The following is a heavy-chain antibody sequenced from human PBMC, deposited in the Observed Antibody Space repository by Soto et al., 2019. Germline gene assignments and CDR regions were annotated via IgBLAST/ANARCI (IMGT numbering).Heavy chain of an antibody. V-gene: IGHV3-7*01. CDR2: IKQDGSEK. CDR3: ARETFIVVVPAAIVNWFDP. J-gene: IGHJ5*02. CDR1: GFTFSSYW. Sequence: GGSLRLSCAASGFTFSSYWMSWVRQAPGKGLEWVANIKQDGSEKYYVDSVKGRFTISRDNAKNSLYLQMNSLRAEDTAVYYCARETFIVVVPAAIVNWFDPWGQGTLVTVSS. D-gene: IGHD2-2*01.